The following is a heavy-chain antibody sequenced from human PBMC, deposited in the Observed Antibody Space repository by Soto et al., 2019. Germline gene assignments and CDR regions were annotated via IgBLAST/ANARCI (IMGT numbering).Heavy chain of an antibody. CDR1: GGSISSGGYY. V-gene: IGHV4-31*03. D-gene: IGHD4-17*01. Sequence: TLSLTCTVSGGSISSGGYYWSWIRQHPGKGLEWIGYIYYSGSTYYNPSLKSRVTISVDTSKNQFSLKLSSVTAADTAVYYCARGRSVTLYYFDYWGQGTLVTVSS. CDR3: ARGRSVTLYYFDY. J-gene: IGHJ4*02. CDR2: IYYSGST.